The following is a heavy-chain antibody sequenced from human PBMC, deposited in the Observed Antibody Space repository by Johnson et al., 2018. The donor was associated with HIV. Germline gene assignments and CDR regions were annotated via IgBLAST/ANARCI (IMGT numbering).Heavy chain of an antibody. CDR1: GFIVRSNY. J-gene: IGHJ3*02. Sequence: MLLVESGGGLVQPWGSLRLSCAASGFIVRSNYMNWVRQAPGKGLEWVSVIYSGGDTYYSDSVMGRFTISRDTSKNTLYLQMNSLRGDDTAVYYCTRVSSTSWALDIWGQGTLVTVSS. D-gene: IGHD2-15*01. CDR3: TRVSSTSWALDI. CDR2: IYSGGDT. V-gene: IGHV3-66*01.